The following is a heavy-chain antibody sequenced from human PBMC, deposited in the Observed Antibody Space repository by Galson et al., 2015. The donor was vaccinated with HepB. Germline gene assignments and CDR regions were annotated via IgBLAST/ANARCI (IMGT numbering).Heavy chain of an antibody. CDR1: GYTFTHYG. D-gene: IGHD4-23*01. CDR2: ISAYNGYT. CDR3: ARVVRGGASYSDY. Sequence: QSGAEVKKPGASVKVSCKASGYTFTHYGISWVRQAPGQGLEWMGWISAYNGYTNYEQKFQGRVTMTTDTSTNTAYMALRSLRSDDTAVYYCARVVRGGASYSDYWGQGTLVTVSS. J-gene: IGHJ4*02. V-gene: IGHV1-18*01.